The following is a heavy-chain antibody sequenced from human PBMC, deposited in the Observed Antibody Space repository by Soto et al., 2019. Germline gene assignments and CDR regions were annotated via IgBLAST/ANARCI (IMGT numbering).Heavy chain of an antibody. J-gene: IGHJ4*02. CDR2: ISSSSSTI. D-gene: IGHD5-12*01. V-gene: IGHV3-48*01. CDR3: ATALYSGYDVFDY. CDR1: GFTFSSYS. Sequence: GGSLRLSCAASGFTFSSYSMSWVRQAPGKGLEWVSYISSSSSTIYYADSVKGRFTISRDNAKNSLYLQMNSLRAEDTAVYYCATALYSGYDVFDYWGQGTLVTVSS.